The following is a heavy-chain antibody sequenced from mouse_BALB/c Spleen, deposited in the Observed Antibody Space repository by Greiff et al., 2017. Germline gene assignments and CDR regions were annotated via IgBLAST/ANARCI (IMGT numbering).Heavy chain of an antibody. CDR3: ARQGGFSDYLYYAMDY. CDR2: ISSGGSYT. V-gene: IGHV5-9-3*01. Sequence: DVQLVESGGGLVKPGGSLKLSCAASGFTFSSYAMSWVRQTPEKRLEWVATISSGGSYTYYPDSVKGRFTISRDNAKNTLYLQMNSLRSEDTAMYYCARQGGFSDYLYYAMDYWGQGTSVTVSS. CDR1: GFTFSSYA. D-gene: IGHD2-4*01. J-gene: IGHJ4*01.